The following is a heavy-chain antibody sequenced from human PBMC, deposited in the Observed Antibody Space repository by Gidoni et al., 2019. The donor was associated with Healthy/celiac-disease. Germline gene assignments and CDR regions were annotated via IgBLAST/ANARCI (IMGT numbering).Heavy chain of an antibody. CDR3: ARARHYYDSSGFYFDY. V-gene: IGHV3-7*03. CDR2: IKQDGSEK. D-gene: IGHD3-22*01. Sequence: EVQLVESGGGLVQPGGSLRLSCAASGFTFSSYWMSWVRQAPGKGLEWVANIKQDGSEKYYVDSVKGRFTISRDNAKNSLYLQMNSLRAEDTAVYYCARARHYYDSSGFYFDYWGQGTLVTVSS. CDR1: GFTFSSYW. J-gene: IGHJ4*02.